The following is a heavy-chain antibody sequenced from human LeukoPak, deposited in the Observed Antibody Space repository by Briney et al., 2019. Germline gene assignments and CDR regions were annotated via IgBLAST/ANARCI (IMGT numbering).Heavy chain of an antibody. J-gene: IGHJ4*02. CDR1: GFTFSSYW. CDR2: INNDGSST. V-gene: IGHV3-74*01. D-gene: IGHD6-19*01. CDR3: ARERSGWLFDY. Sequence: GGSLRLSCAASGFTFSSYWMDWVRQAPGNGLVWVSRINNDGSSTIYADSVKGRFTISRDNAKNTLYLQMNSLRAEDTAVYYCARERSGWLFDYWGQGTLVTVSS.